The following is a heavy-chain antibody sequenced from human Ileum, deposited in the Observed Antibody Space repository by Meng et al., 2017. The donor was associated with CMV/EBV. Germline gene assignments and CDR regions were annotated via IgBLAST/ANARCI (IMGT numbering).Heavy chain of an antibody. CDR2: INHSGGT. J-gene: IGHJ4*02. CDR1: FRGYY. Sequence: FRGYYWSWIRQPPGKGLEWIGEINHSGGTNYTPSLKSRLTISVDTSKNQFSLNLNSVTAADTAVYFCASNVRSLDCSSISCSRDDYWGQGTLVTVSS. D-gene: IGHD2-2*01. CDR3: ASNVRSLDCSSISCSRDDY. V-gene: IGHV4-34*13.